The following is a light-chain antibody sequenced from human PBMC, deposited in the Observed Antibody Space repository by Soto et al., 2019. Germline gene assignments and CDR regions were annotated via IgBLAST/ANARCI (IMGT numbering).Light chain of an antibody. CDR1: QSVSSN. CDR2: GAS. CDR3: QQYGSSRWT. Sequence: EIVMTQSPGTLSVSPGERATLSCRASQSVSSNLAWYQQKPGQAPRLLIYGASTRATGIPARFSGSGSGTEFTLTITRLEPEDFAVYYCQQYGSSRWTFGQGTKVDI. V-gene: IGKV3-15*01. J-gene: IGKJ1*01.